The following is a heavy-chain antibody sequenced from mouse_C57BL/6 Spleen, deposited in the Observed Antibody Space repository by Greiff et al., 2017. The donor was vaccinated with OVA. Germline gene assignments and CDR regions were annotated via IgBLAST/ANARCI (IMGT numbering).Heavy chain of an antibody. CDR3: ARSGYYGSSYRDYFDY. V-gene: IGHV1-55*01. CDR1: GYTFTSYW. CDR2: IYPGSGST. Sequence: VQLQQPGAELVKPGASVKMSCKASGYTFTSYWITWVKQRPGQGLEWIGDIYPGSGSTNYNEKFKSKATLTVDTSSSTAYMQLSSLTSEDSAVYYCARSGYYGSSYRDYFDYWGQGTTLTVSS. J-gene: IGHJ2*01. D-gene: IGHD1-1*01.